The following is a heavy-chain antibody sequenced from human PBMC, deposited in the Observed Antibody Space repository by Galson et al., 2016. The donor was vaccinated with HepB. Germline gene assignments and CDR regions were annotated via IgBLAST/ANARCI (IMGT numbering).Heavy chain of an antibody. CDR3: ARSSVMGATRGPPKQPGNF. J-gene: IGHJ4*02. D-gene: IGHD1-26*01. V-gene: IGHV1-3*01. CDR1: GYTLTSYG. Sequence: SVKVSCKASGYTLTSYGIHWVRQAPGQRLEWMGWINAGNGNTKYSQKVQGRVTITRDTSANTVDMELSSLRSEDTALYYCARSSVMGATRGPPKQPGNFWGQGTLVTVSS. CDR2: INAGNGNT.